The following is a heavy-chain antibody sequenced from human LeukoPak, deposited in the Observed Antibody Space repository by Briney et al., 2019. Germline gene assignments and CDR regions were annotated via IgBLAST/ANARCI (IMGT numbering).Heavy chain of an antibody. CDR2: TKRKTDGGTT. CDR1: GFTSTNAH. V-gene: IGHV3-15*01. J-gene: IGHJ4*02. CDR3: TTKTVE. D-gene: IGHD4-17*01. Sequence: PGGSLRLSCAPSGFTSTNAHMSWVRHAPGKGIEWLGRTKRKTDGGTTDYAAPVEGRFTISRDDSENSLYLQMNSLKTEDTAMYYCTTKTVEWGQGTLVTVSS.